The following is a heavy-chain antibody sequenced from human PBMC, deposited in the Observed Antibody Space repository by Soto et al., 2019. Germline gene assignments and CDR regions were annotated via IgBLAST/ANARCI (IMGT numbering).Heavy chain of an antibody. CDR2: MNPSSGNT. Sequence: QVLLMQSGAEVRKPGASVTVSCEASGVTFGNYEINWVRQAPGQGLEWMGWMNPSSGNTGYAQKFQGRVTMTRITSTNTAYMELRSLTSEGTAVYYCAKNADFFHYHMDVWGEGTTVTVSS. V-gene: IGHV1-8*01. J-gene: IGHJ6*03. CDR3: AKNADFFHYHMDV. CDR1: GVTFGNYE.